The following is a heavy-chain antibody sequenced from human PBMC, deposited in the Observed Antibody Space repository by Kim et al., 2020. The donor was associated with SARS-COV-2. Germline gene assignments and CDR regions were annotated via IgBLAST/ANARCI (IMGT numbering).Heavy chain of an antibody. CDR3: TRLASGKYGVDV. CDR1: GFTFSNAW. CDR2: IKSKTDGGTT. J-gene: IGHJ6*02. Sequence: GGSLRLSCAASGFTFSNAWMSWVRQAPGKGLEWVGRIKSKTDGGTTDYAAPVKVTFTIPRDDSKNMMYLQMKSLKPEDTALYYCTRLASGKYGVDVWRQGRKAIVSS. V-gene: IGHV3-15*01. D-gene: IGHD3-10*01.